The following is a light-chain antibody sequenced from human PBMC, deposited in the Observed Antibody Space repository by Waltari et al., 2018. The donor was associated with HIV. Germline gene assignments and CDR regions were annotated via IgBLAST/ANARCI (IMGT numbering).Light chain of an antibody. CDR3: ATWDDLLSGRV. CDR1: SGNIGSNS. Sequence: QSVLTQPSSASGTPGQRVTMSCSGTSGNIGSNSVDWYQQFPGTAPKLIIFRSAERPSGVPDRFSGSKSGTAATLPISGLRAEDEGIYYCATWDDLLSGRVFGGGTKLSVL. V-gene: IGLV1-47*01. CDR2: RSA. J-gene: IGLJ3*02.